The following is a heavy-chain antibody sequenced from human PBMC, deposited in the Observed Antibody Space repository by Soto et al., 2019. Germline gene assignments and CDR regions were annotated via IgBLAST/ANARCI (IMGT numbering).Heavy chain of an antibody. CDR3: AREDGDYVLSPLFDP. CDR2: ISYDGSNK. D-gene: IGHD4-17*01. J-gene: IGHJ5*02. Sequence: QVQLVESGGGVVQPGKSLRLSCAASGFTFSSYAMHWVRQAPGKGLEWVAVISYDGSNKYYADSVKGRFTISRDNSKNTLHLQMNSLRAEDTAVYYCAREDGDYVLSPLFDPWGQGTLVTVSS. V-gene: IGHV3-30-3*01. CDR1: GFTFSSYA.